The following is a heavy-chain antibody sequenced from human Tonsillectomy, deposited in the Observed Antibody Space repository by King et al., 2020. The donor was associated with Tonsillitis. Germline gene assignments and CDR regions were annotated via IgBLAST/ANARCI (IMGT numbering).Heavy chain of an antibody. Sequence: VQLVESGSDVKKPGASVKVSCKASGYIFTGYYMHWVRQVPGQGLEWMGWINPDTGGASYAQKFQDRVTLTRDTSISTFYLEVSSLSSDDTAVYYCARESDDIMTGHSYGMDVWGPGTTVTVSS. CDR1: GYIFTGYY. V-gene: IGHV1-2*02. CDR2: INPDTGGA. CDR3: ARESDDIMTGHSYGMDV. D-gene: IGHD3-9*01. J-gene: IGHJ6*02.